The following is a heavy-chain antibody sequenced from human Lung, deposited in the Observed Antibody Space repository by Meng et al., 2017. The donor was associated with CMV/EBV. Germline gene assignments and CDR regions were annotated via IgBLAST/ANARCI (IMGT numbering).Heavy chain of an antibody. J-gene: IGHJ4*02. D-gene: IGHD7-27*01. Sequence: ASVXVSCKASGYTFTTHYFHWVRQAPGQGLEWMGWIHPHRGDTNYAQQFQGRVTLTRDTSINTGYMELTRLTSDDTAVYYCARDNNWGPDYWGQGTLVNVYS. CDR1: GYTFTTHY. V-gene: IGHV1-2*02. CDR3: ARDNNWGPDY. CDR2: IHPHRGDT.